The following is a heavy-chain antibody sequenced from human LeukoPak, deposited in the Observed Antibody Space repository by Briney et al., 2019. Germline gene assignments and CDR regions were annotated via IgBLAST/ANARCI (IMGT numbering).Heavy chain of an antibody. J-gene: IGHJ4*02. CDR3: ARSVSGWTYYFDY. Sequence: SETLSLTCTVSGGSISSSRYYWGWIRQPPGKGLDWIGSISYSGSTYYNSSLKSRLTISVDTSKNQFSLKLSSVTAADTAVYYCARSVSGWTYYFDYWGQGTLVTVSS. CDR1: GGSISSSRYY. V-gene: IGHV4-39*07. D-gene: IGHD6-19*01. CDR2: ISYSGST.